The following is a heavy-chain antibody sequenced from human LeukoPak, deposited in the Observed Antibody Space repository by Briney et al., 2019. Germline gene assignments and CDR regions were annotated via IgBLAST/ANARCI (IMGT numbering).Heavy chain of an antibody. D-gene: IGHD1-26*01. V-gene: IGHV3-30*18. CDR2: ISYDGSNK. CDR3: AKGLVGATAGVDY. CDR1: GFTFSTYG. Sequence: GGSLRLSCAASGFTFSTYGMHWVRQAPGKGLEWVAVISYDGSNKYYVDSVKGRFTISRDNSKNTVFLQMNSLKVEDTAVCYCAKGLVGATAGVDYWGQGTLVTVSS. J-gene: IGHJ4*02.